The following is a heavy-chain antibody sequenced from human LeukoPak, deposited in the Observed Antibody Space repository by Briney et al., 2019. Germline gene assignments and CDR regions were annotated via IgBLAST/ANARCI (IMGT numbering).Heavy chain of an antibody. J-gene: IGHJ6*03. Sequence: PSEPLSLTCAVYGGSFSGYYWTWIRQTPEKGLEWIGEMNPSGSTSYNPSLKSRVTISVDTSKNQFSLKLSSVTAADTAVYYCARGRQDVTMIVVVMTAVSYYLDVWGKGATVTVS. V-gene: IGHV4-34*01. D-gene: IGHD3-22*01. CDR1: GGSFSGYY. CDR2: MNPSGST. CDR3: ARGRQDVTMIVVVMTAVSYYLDV.